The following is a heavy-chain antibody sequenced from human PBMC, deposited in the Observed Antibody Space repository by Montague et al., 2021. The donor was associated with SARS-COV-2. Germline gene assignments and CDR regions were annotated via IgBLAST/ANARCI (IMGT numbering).Heavy chain of an antibody. J-gene: IGHJ4*02. Sequence: SEILSLTCTVSGGSISSSSYYWGWIRQPPGKGLEWIGSIYYSGSTYYNPSLKSRVTISVDTSKNQFSLRLSSVTAADTAVYYCARHVDSYGPYYFDYWGQGTLVTVSS. V-gene: IGHV4-39*01. D-gene: IGHD5-18*01. CDR2: IYYSGST. CDR1: GGSISSSSYY. CDR3: ARHVDSYGPYYFDY.